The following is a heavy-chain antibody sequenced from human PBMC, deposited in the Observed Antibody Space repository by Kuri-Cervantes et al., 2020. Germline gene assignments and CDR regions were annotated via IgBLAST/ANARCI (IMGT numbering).Heavy chain of an antibody. CDR1: GFTFSSYG. CDR2: IWYDGSNK. D-gene: IGHD2-8*01. V-gene: IGHV3-33*01. CDR3: ARSRGLYEAPYYFDY. J-gene: IGHJ4*02. Sequence: GGSLRLSCAASGFTFSSYGMHWVRQAPGKGLEWVAVIWYDGSNKYYADSVKGRFTISRDNSKNTLYLQMNSLIAEDTAVYYCARSRGLYEAPYYFDYWGQGTLVTVSS.